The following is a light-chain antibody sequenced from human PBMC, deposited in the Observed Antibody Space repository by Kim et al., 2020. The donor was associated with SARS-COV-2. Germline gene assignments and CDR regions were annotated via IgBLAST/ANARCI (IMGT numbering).Light chain of an antibody. Sequence: SVGDRITITCRASQDISTFLAWYQQKPGKAPKLLIYAASTLHSGVPSTFSGSGSGTEFTLTISSLQPEDFATYYCQQLDSYPQVTFGGGTKVDIK. J-gene: IGKJ4*01. V-gene: IGKV1-9*01. CDR2: AAS. CDR1: QDISTF. CDR3: QQLDSYPQVT.